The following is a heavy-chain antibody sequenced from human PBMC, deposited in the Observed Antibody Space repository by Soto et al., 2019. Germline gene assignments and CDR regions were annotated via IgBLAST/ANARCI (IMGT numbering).Heavy chain of an antibody. J-gene: IGHJ4*02. CDR3: AREHYRAGFDY. D-gene: IGHD1-26*01. CDR2: ISSSGSTI. Sequence: GGSLRLSCAAAGFTFSSYEMNWVRPAPGKGLEGVSYISSSGSTIYYGDSVEGRFTISRDNARNSLYLQMNSLRAAHTAVYSCAREHYRAGFDYWGQGTLVTVS. V-gene: IGHV3-48*03. CDR1: GFTFSSYE.